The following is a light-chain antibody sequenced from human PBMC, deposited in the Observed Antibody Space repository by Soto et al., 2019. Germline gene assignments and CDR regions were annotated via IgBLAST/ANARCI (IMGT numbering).Light chain of an antibody. CDR1: SSDVGANIF. Sequence: QSVLTQPASVSGSPGQSITISCTGTSSDVGANIFVSWYQQHPGKVPKLMIYTVSSRPSGVSQRFSGSKSGNTASLTVAGLQADDEADYYCASYAGSNNYVFGTGTKLTVL. CDR2: TVS. J-gene: IGLJ1*01. V-gene: IGLV2-14*01. CDR3: ASYAGSNNYV.